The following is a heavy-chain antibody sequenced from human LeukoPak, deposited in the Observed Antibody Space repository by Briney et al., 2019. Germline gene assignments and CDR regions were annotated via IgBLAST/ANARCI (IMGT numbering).Heavy chain of an antibody. CDR3: ARHESDSGTSYFDY. J-gene: IGHJ4*02. CDR1: GGSISSSSYY. Sequence: PSETLSLTCTVSGGSISSSSYYWGWIRQPPEKGLEWIGRIYYSGSTSYNPSLKSRVTISVDTSKNQFSLKLGSVTAADTAVYYCARHESDSGTSYFDYWGQRTLVTVSS. D-gene: IGHD1-26*01. CDR2: IYYSGST. V-gene: IGHV4-39*01.